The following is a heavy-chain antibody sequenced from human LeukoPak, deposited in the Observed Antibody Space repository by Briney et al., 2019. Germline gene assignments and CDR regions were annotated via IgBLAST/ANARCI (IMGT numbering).Heavy chain of an antibody. CDR1: GYTFTSYG. V-gene: IGHV1-18*01. Sequence: GASVQVSCKASGYTFTSYGISWVRQAPGQGLEWVGWTSANNGHTNYVQRFQGRVTMTTDTSTNTAYMEVRSLRSDDTAVYYCARDLGYCSTTSCNRNWFDPWGQGTLVTVS. CDR3: ARDLGYCSTTSCNRNWFDP. CDR2: TSANNGHT. D-gene: IGHD2-2*01. J-gene: IGHJ5*02.